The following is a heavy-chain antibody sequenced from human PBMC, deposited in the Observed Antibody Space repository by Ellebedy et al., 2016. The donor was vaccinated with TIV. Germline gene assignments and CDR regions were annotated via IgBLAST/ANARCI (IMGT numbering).Heavy chain of an antibody. CDR1: GFTFSSYG. CDR3: SKDRYQLPALDY. Sequence: GGSLRLXXAASGFTFSSYGIHWVRQAPGKGLEWVAAISHDGSDKYYADSVKGRFTISRDNSKNTLYLQMNSLRVEDTAVYFCSKDRYQLPALDYWGQGALVTVSS. D-gene: IGHD2-2*01. CDR2: ISHDGSDK. V-gene: IGHV3-30*18. J-gene: IGHJ4*02.